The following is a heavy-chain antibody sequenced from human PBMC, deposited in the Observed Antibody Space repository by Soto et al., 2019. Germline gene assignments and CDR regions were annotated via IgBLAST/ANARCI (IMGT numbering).Heavy chain of an antibody. CDR3: AGDWKGAEGFDP. D-gene: IGHD1-1*01. CDR2: IGADNGDT. Sequence: QVQLVQSGAEVKKPGASVKVSCKASGYTFSTYGLSWVRQAPGQGLEWMGWIGADNGDTNYAQNFQGRVTMTTDTSTTTAYMELRSLTSDDPAVYFCAGDWKGAEGFDPWGQGTLVTVSS. CDR1: GYTFSTYG. J-gene: IGHJ5*02. V-gene: IGHV1-18*01.